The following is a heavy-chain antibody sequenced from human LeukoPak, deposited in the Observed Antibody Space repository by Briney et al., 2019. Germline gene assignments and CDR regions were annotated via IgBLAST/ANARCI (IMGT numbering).Heavy chain of an antibody. CDR2: ISGSGGST. J-gene: IGHJ6*02. D-gene: IGHD1-1*01. Sequence: PGGSLGLSCAASGFTFSSYAMSWVRQAPGKGLEWVSAISGSGGSTYYADSVKGRFTISRDNSKNTLYLQMNSLRAEDTAVYYCASLRNDLGSDYYYGMDVWGQGTTVTVSS. CDR3: ASLRNDLGSDYYYGMDV. V-gene: IGHV3-23*01. CDR1: GFTFSSYA.